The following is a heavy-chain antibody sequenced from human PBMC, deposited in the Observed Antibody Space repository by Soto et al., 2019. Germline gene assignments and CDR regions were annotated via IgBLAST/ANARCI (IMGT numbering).Heavy chain of an antibody. CDR1: GFTFSTYA. V-gene: IGHV3-23*01. CDR2: FTSGGRT. CDR3: AKGTQGSA. J-gene: IGHJ5*02. Sequence: EVQLLDSGGGLVQPGGSLRLSCAASGFTFSTYAMGWVRQAPGKGLEWVSTFTSGGRTFYADFVKDRFTIPRDNPKNTLWLQMNNLQVEDPAVYYCAKGTQGSAWGQGTLVTV.